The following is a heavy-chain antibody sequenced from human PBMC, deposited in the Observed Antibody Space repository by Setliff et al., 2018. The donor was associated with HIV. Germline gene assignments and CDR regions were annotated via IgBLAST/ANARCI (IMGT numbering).Heavy chain of an antibody. CDR1: GGSIVSSSYY. Sequence: SETLSLTCTVSGGSIVSSSYYWGWIRQPPGKGLEWIGTMYYRGTTYNNPSLKSRVTFSADTSKNQFSLNLNSVTATDTAAYYCARQGLTMNRGVPAPILYYFDYWGPGILVTVSS. J-gene: IGHJ4*02. V-gene: IGHV4-39*01. D-gene: IGHD3-10*01. CDR2: MYYRGTT. CDR3: ARQGLTMNRGVPAPILYYFDY.